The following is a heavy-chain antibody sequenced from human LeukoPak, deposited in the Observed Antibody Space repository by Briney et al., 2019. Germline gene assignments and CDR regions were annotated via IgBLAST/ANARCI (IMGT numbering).Heavy chain of an antibody. CDR2: IYPRDGST. CDR3: ATSLGLGSGSYYKGENYFDY. V-gene: IGHV1-46*01. J-gene: IGHJ4*02. CDR1: GYTFTSNY. D-gene: IGHD3-10*01. Sequence: ASVKVSCKASGYTFTSNYIHWVRQAPGQGLEWMGMIYPRDGSTSYAQKFQGRVTMTRDTSTSTVYMELSSLRSEDTAVYYCATSLGLGSGSYYKGENYFDYWGQGTLVTVSS.